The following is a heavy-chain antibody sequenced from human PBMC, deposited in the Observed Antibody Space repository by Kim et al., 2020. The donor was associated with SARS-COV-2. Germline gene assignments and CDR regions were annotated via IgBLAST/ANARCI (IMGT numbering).Heavy chain of an antibody. V-gene: IGHV4-39*01. CDR3: ASLGNGMDV. J-gene: IGHJ6*02. CDR2: IT. D-gene: IGHD7-27*01. Sequence: ITYHHPSLKRPVTIAVDTSKNQFSLKLSSVTAADTAVYYGASLGNGMDVWGQGTTVTVSS.